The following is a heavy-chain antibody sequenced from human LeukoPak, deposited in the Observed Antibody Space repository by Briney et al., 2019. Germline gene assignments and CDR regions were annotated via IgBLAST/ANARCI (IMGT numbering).Heavy chain of an antibody. CDR2: IYYSGST. V-gene: IGHV4-31*02. J-gene: IGHJ4*02. CDR3: ARGIAVAGLDY. D-gene: IGHD6-19*01. CDR1: GFTFSSYA. Sequence: LRLSCAASGFTFSSYAMSWIRQHPGKGLEWIGYIYYSGSTYYNPSLKSRVTISVDTSKNQFSLKLSSVTAADTAVYYCARGIAVAGLDYWGQGTLVTVSS.